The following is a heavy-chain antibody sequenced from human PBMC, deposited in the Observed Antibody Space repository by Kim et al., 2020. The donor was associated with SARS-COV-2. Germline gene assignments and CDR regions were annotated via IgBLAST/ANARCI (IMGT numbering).Heavy chain of an antibody. Sequence: SETLSLTCAVYGGSFSGYYWSWIRQPPGKGLEWIGEINHSGSTNYNPSLKSRVTISVDTSKNQFSLKMSSVTAADTAVYYCARGRNWGFPGAFDIWGQGTMVTVSS. J-gene: IGHJ3*02. D-gene: IGHD7-27*01. CDR3: ARGRNWGFPGAFDI. V-gene: IGHV4-34*01. CDR1: GGSFSGYY. CDR2: INHSGST.